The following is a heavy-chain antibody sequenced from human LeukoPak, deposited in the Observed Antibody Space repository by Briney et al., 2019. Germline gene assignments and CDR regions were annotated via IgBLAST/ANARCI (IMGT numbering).Heavy chain of an antibody. Sequence: SETLSLTCAVYGGSFSGYYWSWIRQPPGKGLEWIGEINHSGSTNYNPSLKSRVIISVDTSKNQFSLKLSSVTAADTAVYYCARGLRSQAAADNYWYFDLWGRGTLVTVSS. J-gene: IGHJ2*01. CDR2: INHSGST. CDR3: ARGLRSQAAADNYWYFDL. V-gene: IGHV4-34*01. D-gene: IGHD6-13*01. CDR1: GGSFSGYY.